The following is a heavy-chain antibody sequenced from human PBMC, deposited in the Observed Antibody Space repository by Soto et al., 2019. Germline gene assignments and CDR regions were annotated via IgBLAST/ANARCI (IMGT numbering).Heavy chain of an antibody. CDR1: GGSISNSANH. J-gene: IGHJ5*02. D-gene: IGHD3-10*01. Sequence: QVQLQESGPGLVRPSQTLSLSCTVSGGSISNSANHWSWIRQHPGEGLEWIGYIYYSGGTYYSPSLKGRGTMSIDESKNQFSLKLSSVTAADTAVYYCAKGVRGVPNWFDPWGQGTLVTVSS. V-gene: IGHV4-31*03. CDR2: IYYSGGT. CDR3: AKGVRGVPNWFDP.